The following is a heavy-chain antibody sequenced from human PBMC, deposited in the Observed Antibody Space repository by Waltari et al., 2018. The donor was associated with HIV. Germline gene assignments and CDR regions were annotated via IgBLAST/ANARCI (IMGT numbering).Heavy chain of an antibody. CDR2: INTKTGNP. Sequence: QVHLEHSGSELKKPGASVKGSCKASGNTLPNYAINWVRQAPGQGLEWVGGINTKTGNPTYDQGFTGRFVFFLDTSVSTAYLQISSLKPEDTAVYFCARGPGRSLDYWGQGTLVTVSS. D-gene: IGHD3-10*01. CDR1: GNTLPNYA. CDR3: ARGPGRSLDY. J-gene: IGHJ4*02. V-gene: IGHV7-4-1*02.